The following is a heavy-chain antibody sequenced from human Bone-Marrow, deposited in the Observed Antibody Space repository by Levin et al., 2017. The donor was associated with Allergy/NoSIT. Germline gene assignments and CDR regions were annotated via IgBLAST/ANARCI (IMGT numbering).Heavy chain of an antibody. CDR1: GYTFTSYG. V-gene: IGHV1-18*01. Sequence: ASVKVSCKASGYTFTSYGISWVRQAPGQGLEWMGWISAYNGNTNYAQKLQGRVTMTTDTSTSTAYMELRSLRSDDTAVYYCARIYYDFWSGYYDPFDYWGQGTLVTVSS. CDR2: ISAYNGNT. CDR3: ARIYYDFWSGYYDPFDY. J-gene: IGHJ4*02. D-gene: IGHD3-3*01.